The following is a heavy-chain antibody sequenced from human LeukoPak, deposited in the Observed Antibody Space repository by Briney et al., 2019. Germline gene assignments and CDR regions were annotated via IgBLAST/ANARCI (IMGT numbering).Heavy chain of an antibody. V-gene: IGHV3-20*01. Sequence: GGSLRLSCAASGFTVSSNYMSWVRQAPGKGLEWVSGINWNGGSTGYADSVKGRFTISRDNAKNSLYLQMNSLRAEDTALYHCARDGFDGDYASEYFDYWGQGTLVTVSS. J-gene: IGHJ4*02. CDR1: GFTVSSNY. CDR2: INWNGGST. D-gene: IGHD4-17*01. CDR3: ARDGFDGDYASEYFDY.